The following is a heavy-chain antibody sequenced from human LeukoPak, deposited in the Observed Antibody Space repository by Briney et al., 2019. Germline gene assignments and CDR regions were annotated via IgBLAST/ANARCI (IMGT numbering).Heavy chain of an antibody. J-gene: IGHJ4*02. CDR2: IWYGGSNK. CDR1: GFTFSSYG. CDR3: AKEIGGVRGVGDYYFDY. V-gene: IGHV3-30*18. D-gene: IGHD3-10*01. Sequence: PGRSLRLSCAASGFTFSSYGMHWVRQAPGKGLEWVAVIWYGGSNKYYADSVKGRFTISRDNSKNSLYLQMNSLRAEDTALYYCAKEIGGVRGVGDYYFDYWGQGTLVTVSS.